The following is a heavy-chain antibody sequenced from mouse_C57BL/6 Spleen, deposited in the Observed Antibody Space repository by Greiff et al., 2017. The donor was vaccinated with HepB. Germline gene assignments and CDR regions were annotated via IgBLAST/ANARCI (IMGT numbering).Heavy chain of an antibody. V-gene: IGHV1-82*01. D-gene: IGHD2-2*01. Sequence: VKLLESGPELVKPGASVKISCKASGYAFSSSWMNWVKQRPGKGLEWIGRIYPGDGDTNYNGKFKGKATLTADKSSSTAYMQLSSLTSEDSAVYFCAEGRLRYFDVWGTGTTVTVSS. CDR3: AEGRLRYFDV. J-gene: IGHJ1*03. CDR1: GYAFSSSW. CDR2: IYPGDGDT.